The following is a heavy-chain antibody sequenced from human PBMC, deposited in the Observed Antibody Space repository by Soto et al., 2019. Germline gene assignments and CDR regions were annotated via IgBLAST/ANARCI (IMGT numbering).Heavy chain of an antibody. Sequence: GGSLRLSCAASGFTFSSYAMSWVRQAPGKGLEWVSAISGSGGSTYYADSVKGRSTISRGNSKNTLYLQMNSLRAEDTAVYYCAKVSGNYDFWSGYAWFDPWGQGTLVTVSS. CDR1: GFTFSSYA. V-gene: IGHV3-23*01. CDR2: ISGSGGST. CDR3: AKVSGNYDFWSGYAWFDP. J-gene: IGHJ5*02. D-gene: IGHD3-3*01.